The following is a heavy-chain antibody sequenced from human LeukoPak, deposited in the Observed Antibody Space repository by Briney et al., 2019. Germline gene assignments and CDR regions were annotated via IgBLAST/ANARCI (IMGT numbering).Heavy chain of an antibody. CDR3: ARAVGSGSFQTYYYYMDV. J-gene: IGHJ6*03. Sequence: SETLSLTCTVSGGSISSYYWSWVRQPAGKGLEWIGRIYTSGSTNYNPSLKSRVTMSVDTSKNQFSLKLSSVTAADTAVYYCARAVGSGSFQTYYYYMDVWGKGTTVTISS. CDR2: IYTSGST. CDR1: GGSISSYY. V-gene: IGHV4-4*07. D-gene: IGHD3-10*01.